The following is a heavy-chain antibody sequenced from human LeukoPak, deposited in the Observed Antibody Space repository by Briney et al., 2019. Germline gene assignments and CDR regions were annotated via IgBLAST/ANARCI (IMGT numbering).Heavy chain of an antibody. J-gene: IGHJ3*02. Sequence: PGGSLRLSCGASGFTFSSFGMHWVRQAPGKGLEWVAVIWYDGSDKSYADSVKGRFTISRDNSRNTLYLQMNSLRPEDTAVYYCAKDGVGSNDNHAFENWGQGTMVTVSS. CDR2: IWYDGSDK. V-gene: IGHV3-30*02. CDR1: GFTFSSFG. CDR3: AKDGVGSNDNHAFEN. D-gene: IGHD2-8*01.